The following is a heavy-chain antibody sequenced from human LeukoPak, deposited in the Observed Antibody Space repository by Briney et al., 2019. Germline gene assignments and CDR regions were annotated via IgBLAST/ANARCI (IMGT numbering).Heavy chain of an antibody. V-gene: IGHV3-48*01. D-gene: IGHD4-17*01. CDR2: ISSSSSTI. J-gene: IGHJ3*02. Sequence: GGSLRLSCAASGFTFSSYEMNWVRQAPGKGLEWISYISSSSSTIYYADSVKGRFTISRDNAKNSLYLQMNSLRAEDTAVYYCAREGYGDYVVNHDAFDIWGQGTMVTVSS. CDR1: GFTFSSYE. CDR3: AREGYGDYVVNHDAFDI.